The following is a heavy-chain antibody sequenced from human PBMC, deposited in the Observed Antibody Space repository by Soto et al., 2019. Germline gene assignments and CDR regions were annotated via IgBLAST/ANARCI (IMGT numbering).Heavy chain of an antibody. CDR2: ISYDGSNK. V-gene: IGHV3-30*18. D-gene: IGHD3-22*01. J-gene: IGHJ4*02. CDR3: AKDESYYDSSGYYYVF. CDR1: GFTFSSYG. Sequence: QVQLVESGGGVVQPGRYLRLSCAASGFTFSSYGMHWVRQAPGKGLEWVAVISYDGSNKYYADSVKGRFTISRDNSKNTLYLQMNSLRAEDTAVYYCAKDESYYDSSGYYYVFWGQGTLVTVSS.